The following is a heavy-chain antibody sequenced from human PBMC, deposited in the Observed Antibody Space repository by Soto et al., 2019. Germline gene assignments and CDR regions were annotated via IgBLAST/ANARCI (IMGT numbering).Heavy chain of an antibody. CDR3: ARERSSGWYVDY. V-gene: IGHV1-8*01. Sequence: QVQLVQSGAEVKKPGASVKVSCKASGYTFTSYDINWVRQATGQGLEWLGWMNPNSGNTGYAQKFQGRVTMTRNTSISTAYMELSSLRSEDTAVYYWARERSSGWYVDYWGQGTLVTVSS. CDR1: GYTFTSYD. CDR2: MNPNSGNT. J-gene: IGHJ4*02. D-gene: IGHD6-19*01.